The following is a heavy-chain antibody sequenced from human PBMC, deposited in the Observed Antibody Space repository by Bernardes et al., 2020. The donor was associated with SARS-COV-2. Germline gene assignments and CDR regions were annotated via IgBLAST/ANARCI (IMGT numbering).Heavy chain of an antibody. D-gene: IGHD6-13*01. Sequence: GGSLRLSCAASGFTFISYWMSWVRQAPGKGLEWVANIKQDGSEKYYVDSVKGRFTISRDNAKNSLYLQMNSLRAEDTAVYYCAGVPSSSWYFDYWGQGTLVTVSS. CDR3: AGVPSSSWYFDY. J-gene: IGHJ4*02. V-gene: IGHV3-7*01. CDR2: IKQDGSEK. CDR1: GFTFISYW.